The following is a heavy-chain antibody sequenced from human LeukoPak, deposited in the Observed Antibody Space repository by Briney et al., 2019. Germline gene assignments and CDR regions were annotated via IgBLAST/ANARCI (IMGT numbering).Heavy chain of an antibody. J-gene: IGHJ4*02. Sequence: GGSLRLSCAASGFTFSSYAMNWIRQAPGKGLEWVSDISGSGSSTSYADSVKGRFTISRDNSKNTLYLQMNSLRAEDTAVYYCARSRQSYLVPEFDYWGQGTLVTVSS. CDR2: ISGSGSST. CDR1: GFTFSSYA. D-gene: IGHD2-2*01. V-gene: IGHV3-23*01. CDR3: ARSRQSYLVPEFDY.